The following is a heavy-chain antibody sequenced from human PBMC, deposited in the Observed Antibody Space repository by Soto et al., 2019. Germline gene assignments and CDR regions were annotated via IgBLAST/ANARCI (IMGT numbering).Heavy chain of an antibody. CDR2: INPNSGGT. V-gene: IGHV1-2*02. J-gene: IGHJ6*02. CDR3: ARDLWPSIAALRGGYYYYGMDV. D-gene: IGHD6-6*01. Sequence: ASVKVSCKASGYTFTGYYMHWVRQAPGQGLEWMGWINPNSGGTNYAQKFQGRVTMTRDTSISTAYMELSRLRSDDTAVYYCARDLWPSIAALRGGYYYYGMDVWGQGTTVTVSS. CDR1: GYTFTGYY.